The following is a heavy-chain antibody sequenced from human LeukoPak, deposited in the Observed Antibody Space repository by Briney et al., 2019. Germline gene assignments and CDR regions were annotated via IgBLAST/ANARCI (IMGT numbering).Heavy chain of an antibody. J-gene: IGHJ4*02. Sequence: SGRSLRLSCAASGFTFSSYGMHWVRQAPGKGLEWVPVIWYDGSNKYYADSVKGRFTISRDNSKNTLYLQMNSLRAEDTAVYYCARDYGSTSCIDYWGQGTLVTVSS. D-gene: IGHD2-2*01. CDR2: IWYDGSNK. CDR3: ARDYGSTSCIDY. CDR1: GFTFSSYG. V-gene: IGHV3-33*01.